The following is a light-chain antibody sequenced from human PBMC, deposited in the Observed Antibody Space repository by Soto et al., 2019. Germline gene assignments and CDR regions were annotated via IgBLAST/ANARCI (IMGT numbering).Light chain of an antibody. CDR1: QSVSSY. CDR3: QQRSNWPLT. J-gene: IGKJ5*01. Sequence: EIVLTQSLATLSLSPGETATHSCRAGQSVSSYLAGYPQKPGQAPRLLIYDAYNRATGIPARLSGSGSGTDFTLPIGSLEPEDFAVYYCQQRSNWPLTFGQGTRLEI. V-gene: IGKV3-11*01. CDR2: DAY.